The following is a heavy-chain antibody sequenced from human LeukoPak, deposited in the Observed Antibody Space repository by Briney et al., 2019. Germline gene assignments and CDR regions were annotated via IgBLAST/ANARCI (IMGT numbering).Heavy chain of an antibody. V-gene: IGHV4-34*01. J-gene: IGHJ6*03. CDR1: GGSFSGYY. Sequence: SETLSLTCAVYGGSFSGYYWSWIRQPPGKGLEWIGEINHSGSTNYNPSLKSRVTISVDTSKNQFSLKLSSVTAADTAVYYCARGRPVRYCSSTSCYKNYRYYYYMDIWGKGTTVTVSS. CDR2: INHSGST. D-gene: IGHD2-2*02. CDR3: ARGRPVRYCSSTSCYKNYRYYYYMDI.